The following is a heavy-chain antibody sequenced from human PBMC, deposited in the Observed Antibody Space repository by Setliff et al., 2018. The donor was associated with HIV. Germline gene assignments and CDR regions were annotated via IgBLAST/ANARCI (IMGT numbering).Heavy chain of an antibody. D-gene: IGHD3-16*01. CDR1: GFTFNNYG. J-gene: IGHJ2*01. Sequence: GESLKISCVASGFTFNNYGMHWVRQAPGRGLEWVAVIWYDGGIKYYADSVKGRFTISRDNSKNTLYLEMASLRVEDTAVYYCAREELSAFSYGDRYWYFSLWGRGTLVTVSS. CDR2: IWYDGGIK. CDR3: AREELSAFSYGDRYWYFSL. V-gene: IGHV3-33*08.